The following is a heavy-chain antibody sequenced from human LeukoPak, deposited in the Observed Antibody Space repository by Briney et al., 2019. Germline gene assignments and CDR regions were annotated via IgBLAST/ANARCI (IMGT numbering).Heavy chain of an antibody. CDR1: GGSISSSSYY. CDR3: ARSVEMATIASPGYFDY. D-gene: IGHD5-24*01. Sequence: SETLSLTCTVSGGSISSSSYYWGWIRQPPGKGLEWIGSIYYSGSTYYNPSLKSRVTISVGRSKNQFSLKLSSVTAADTAVYYCARSVEMATIASPGYFDYWGQGTLVTVSS. J-gene: IGHJ4*02. V-gene: IGHV4-39*07. CDR2: IYYSGST.